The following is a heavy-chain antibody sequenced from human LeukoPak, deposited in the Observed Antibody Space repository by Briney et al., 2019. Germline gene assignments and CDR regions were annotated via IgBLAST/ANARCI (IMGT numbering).Heavy chain of an antibody. Sequence: GGSLRLSCAASGFTFSSYSMNWVRQAPGKRLEWVSFISTSSSYIHNADSVKGRFTISRDNAENSLYLQMNSLRAEDTAVYYCARAAIAAARIYYYMDVWGKGTTVTVSS. D-gene: IGHD6-13*01. CDR1: GFTFSSYS. CDR2: ISTSSSYI. CDR3: ARAAIAAARIYYYMDV. J-gene: IGHJ6*03. V-gene: IGHV3-21*01.